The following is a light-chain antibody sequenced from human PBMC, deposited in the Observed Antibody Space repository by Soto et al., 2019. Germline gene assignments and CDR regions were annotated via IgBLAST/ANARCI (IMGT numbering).Light chain of an antibody. CDR2: GAS. J-gene: IGKJ5*01. CDR3: QQYNNLPRT. CDR1: QSFSSN. Sequence: EIVMTQSPATLSVSPGERATLSCRASQSFSSNLAWYQQKPGQAPRLLIYGASTRATGVPARFSGSGSGTEFTLTISSLQYEDFEVYSCQQYNNLPRTLGQGTRLEIK. V-gene: IGKV3-15*01.